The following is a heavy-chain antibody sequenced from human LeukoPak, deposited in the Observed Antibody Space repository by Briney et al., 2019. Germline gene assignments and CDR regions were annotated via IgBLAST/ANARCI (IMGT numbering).Heavy chain of an antibody. CDR1: GGTFSSYA. J-gene: IGHJ6*02. D-gene: IGHD7-27*01. CDR2: IIPILGIA. V-gene: IGHV1-69*04. CDR3: ARPTGDPPPSYYYYGMDV. Sequence: SVKVSCKASGGTFSSYAISWVRQAPGQGLEWMGRIIPILGIANYAQKFQGRVTITADKSTSTAYMELSSLRSEDTAVYYCARPTGDPPPSYYYYGMDVWGQGTTVTVSS.